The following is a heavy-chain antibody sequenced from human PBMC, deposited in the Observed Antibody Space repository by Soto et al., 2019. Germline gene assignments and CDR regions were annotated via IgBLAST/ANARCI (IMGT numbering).Heavy chain of an antibody. J-gene: IGHJ4*02. CDR1: GYSFSRYE. Sequence: QVQLVQSGAEVGKPGASVKVSCKTSGYSFSRYEINWVRQAAGQGLEWLGWMNPNSGDTVFAQRFQGRVTMTTNISENTAYMELHSLTSDDTAMYFCARGRMPSLQWVTVGSLGDFDYWGQGTLVTVSS. V-gene: IGHV1-8*01. CDR3: ARGRMPSLQWVTVGSLGDFDY. CDR2: MNPNSGDT. D-gene: IGHD1-26*01.